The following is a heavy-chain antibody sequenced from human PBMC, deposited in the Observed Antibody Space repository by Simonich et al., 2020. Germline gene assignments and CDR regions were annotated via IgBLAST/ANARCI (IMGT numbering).Heavy chain of an antibody. CDR2: ISSSSSYI. J-gene: IGHJ4*02. CDR1: GFTFSSYS. V-gene: IGHV3-21*01. Sequence: EVQLVESGEGLVKPGGSLRLSCAASGFTFSSYSMNWVRQAPGKGLEWVSSISSSSSYIYYADSVKGRFTISRDNAKNSLYLQMNSLRAEDTAVYYCARDVDTAMVFDYWGQGTLVTVSS. D-gene: IGHD5-18*01. CDR3: ARDVDTAMVFDY.